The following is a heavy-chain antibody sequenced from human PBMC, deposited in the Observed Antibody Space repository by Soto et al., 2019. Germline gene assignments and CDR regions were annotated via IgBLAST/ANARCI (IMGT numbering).Heavy chain of an antibody. J-gene: IGHJ6*02. Sequence: QVQLQQWGAGLLKPSETLSLTCAVYGGSFSDYFWTWIRQPPGKGLEWIGEINHSGSTNFNPSLKSRVAISADTSRNQFSLRVTSVTAADTAVYYCAGREFASSSFHYYYAVDVWGQGTTVTVSS. CDR1: GGSFSDYF. CDR3: AGREFASSSFHYYYAVDV. V-gene: IGHV4-34*01. D-gene: IGHD6-6*01. CDR2: INHSGST.